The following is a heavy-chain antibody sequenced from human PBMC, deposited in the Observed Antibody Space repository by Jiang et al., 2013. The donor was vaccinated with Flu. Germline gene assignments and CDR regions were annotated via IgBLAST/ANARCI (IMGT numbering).Heavy chain of an antibody. CDR1: GGSISIGDYS. J-gene: IGHJ5*02. CDR2: IYHSGHT. Sequence: GPGLVKPSQTLFLTCAVSGGSISIGDYSWTWIRQPPGKGLEWIGYIYHSGHTYYNPSLNSRVSTSVDKTKNQFSLRLSSVTAADTAVYYCARLTIEYCTSGVCSWFDPWGQGTLVTVSS. V-gene: IGHV4-30-2*01. D-gene: IGHD2-8*01. CDR3: ARLTIEYCTSGVCSWFDP.